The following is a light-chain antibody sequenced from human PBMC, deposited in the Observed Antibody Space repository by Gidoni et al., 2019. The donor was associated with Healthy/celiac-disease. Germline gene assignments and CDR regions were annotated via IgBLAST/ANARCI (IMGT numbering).Light chain of an antibody. CDR3: LLSYSGAREV. CDR2: DTS. J-gene: IGLJ2*01. Sequence: QAVVTQEPSLTVSPGGTVTLNWGSSTGAVTSGHYPYWFQQKPGQAPRTLIYDTSNKHSWTPARFSGSLLGGKAALTLSGAQPEDEAEYYCLLSYSGAREVFGGGTKLTVL. CDR1: TGAVTSGHY. V-gene: IGLV7-46*01.